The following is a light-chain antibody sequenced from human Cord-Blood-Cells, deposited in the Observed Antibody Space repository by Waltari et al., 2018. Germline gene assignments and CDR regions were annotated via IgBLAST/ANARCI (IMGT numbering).Light chain of an antibody. CDR1: SSDVGGYNY. V-gene: IGLV2-14*01. CDR3: SSYTSSSTFGV. CDR2: DVS. J-gene: IGLJ3*02. Sequence: QSALTQPASVSGSPGQSITISCTGTSSDVGGYNYVSWYQQHPGKAPKPMIYDVSKRPSGVSNRFSGSKSGNTASLTISGLQAEDEADYYCSSYTSSSTFGVFGGGTKLTVL.